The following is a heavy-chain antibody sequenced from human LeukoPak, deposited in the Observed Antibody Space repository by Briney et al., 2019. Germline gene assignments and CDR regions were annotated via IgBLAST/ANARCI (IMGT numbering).Heavy chain of an antibody. Sequence: PSETLSLTCTVSGYSISSGYYWGWIRQPPGKGLEWIGSIYHSGSTYYNPSLKSRVTISVDTSKNQFSLKLSSVTAADTAVYYCARARAVNFDYWGQGTLVTVSS. V-gene: IGHV4-38-2*02. CDR2: IYHSGST. D-gene: IGHD4-17*01. CDR1: GYSISSGYY. CDR3: ARARAVNFDY. J-gene: IGHJ4*02.